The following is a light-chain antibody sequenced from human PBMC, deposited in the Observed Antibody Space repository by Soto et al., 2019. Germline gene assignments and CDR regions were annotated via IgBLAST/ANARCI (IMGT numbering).Light chain of an antibody. V-gene: IGKV3-15*01. CDR2: GAS. Sequence: EIVMTQSPATLSLSPGERATLSCRASQSVSSNLVWYQQKPGQAPRLLIYGASTRATGIPARFSGSGSGTEFTLTISSLQSEDFAVYYCQQYNNWPPGTFGQGTKVEI. CDR3: QQYNNWPPGT. J-gene: IGKJ1*01. CDR1: QSVSSN.